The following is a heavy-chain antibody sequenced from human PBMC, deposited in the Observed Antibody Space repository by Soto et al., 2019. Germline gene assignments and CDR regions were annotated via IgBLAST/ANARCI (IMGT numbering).Heavy chain of an antibody. CDR2: IYYTGTT. CDR3: ARNSRGYIYGYYFDA. Sequence: SETLSLTGPVCGGSVHNGSDYWGWLRRPPGKGLEWIGYIYYTGTTNCNPSLKSHVTISVDTSKNQFSLKVKSVSAADTAVYFCARNSRGYIYGYYFDAWGQGTLVTVSS. CDR1: GGSVHNGSDY. J-gene: IGHJ4*02. V-gene: IGHV4-61*01. D-gene: IGHD5-18*01.